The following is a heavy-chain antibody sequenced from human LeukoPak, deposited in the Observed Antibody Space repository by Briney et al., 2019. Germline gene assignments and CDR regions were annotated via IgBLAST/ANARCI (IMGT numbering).Heavy chain of an antibody. V-gene: IGHV5-51*01. Sequence: GESLKISCKGSGYSFTNYWIGWVRQMPGKGPEWMGIINPVNSGTRYSPSSQGQVTISADKSLSTAYLQWNSLKASDTAMYYCARDHCGSDCYRAFDVWGQGTMVTVSS. J-gene: IGHJ3*01. CDR3: ARDHCGSDCYRAFDV. D-gene: IGHD2-21*02. CDR1: GYSFTNYW. CDR2: INPVNSGT.